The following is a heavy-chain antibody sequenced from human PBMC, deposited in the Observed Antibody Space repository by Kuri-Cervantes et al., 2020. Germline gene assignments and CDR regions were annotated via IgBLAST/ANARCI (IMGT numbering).Heavy chain of an antibody. D-gene: IGHD6-19*01. Sequence: GESLKISCAASGFRFISYWMTWVRQAPGKGLEWVANIKQDGSEKYYVDSVKGRFTISRDNAKNSMYLQMNSLRGEDTAVYYCAREIPVAGIIRPGYFDYWGQGTLVTVSS. J-gene: IGHJ4*02. CDR1: GFRFISYW. V-gene: IGHV3-7*01. CDR3: AREIPVAGIIRPGYFDY. CDR2: IKQDGSEK.